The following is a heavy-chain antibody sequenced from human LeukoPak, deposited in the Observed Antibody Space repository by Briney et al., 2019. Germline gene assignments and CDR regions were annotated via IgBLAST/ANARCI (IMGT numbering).Heavy chain of an antibody. V-gene: IGHV1-2*06. D-gene: IGHD2-8*01. J-gene: IGHJ4*02. CDR2: INLRSGGT. Sequence: ASVKVSCKTSGYTFTDYYMHWVRQAPGQGLEWMGRINLRSGGTNCAQKFQGRVTMTRDTSISTAYMELSRLRSDDTAVYYCARDKGPSEDIVLMVYAHWGQGTLVTVSS. CDR1: GYTFTDYY. CDR3: ARDKGPSEDIVLMVYAH.